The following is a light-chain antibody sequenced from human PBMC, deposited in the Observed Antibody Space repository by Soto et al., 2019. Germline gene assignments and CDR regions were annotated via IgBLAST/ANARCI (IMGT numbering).Light chain of an antibody. V-gene: IGLV2-14*03. CDR2: DVS. Sequence: QSVLTQPASVSGSPGQSITISCTGTSSDVGGYNYVSWYQQHPGKAPKFMIYDVSSRPSGVSNRFSGSKSGNTASLTISGLQAVDDAHYYCRSSRTYRTHEVFGTGTKVNVL. J-gene: IGLJ1*01. CDR3: RSSRTYRTHEV. CDR1: SSDVGGYNY.